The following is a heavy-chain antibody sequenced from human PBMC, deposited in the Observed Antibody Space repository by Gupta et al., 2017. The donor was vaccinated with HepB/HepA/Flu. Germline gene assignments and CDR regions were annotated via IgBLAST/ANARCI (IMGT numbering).Heavy chain of an antibody. V-gene: IGHV3-15*01. CDR1: GFTFSNAW. D-gene: IGHD2-2*01. J-gene: IGHJ6*03. Sequence: EVQLVESGGGLVKPGGSLRLSCAASGFTFSNAWMSWVRQAPGKGLEWVGRIKSKTDGGTTDYAAPVKGRFTISRDDSKNTLYLQMNSLKTEDTAVYYCTTDHFPSGYCSSTSCYGGYYYYMDVWGKGTTVTVSS. CDR2: IKSKTDGGTT. CDR3: TTDHFPSGYCSSTSCYGGYYYYMDV.